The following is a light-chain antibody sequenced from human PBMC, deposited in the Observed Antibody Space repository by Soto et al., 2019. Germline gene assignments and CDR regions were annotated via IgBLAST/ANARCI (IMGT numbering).Light chain of an antibody. CDR3: CSFAAGNTLV. J-gene: IGLJ2*01. CDR1: SSDVGNYNL. V-gene: IGLV2-23*01. Sequence: QSALTQPASVSGSPGQSITISCTGTSSDVGNYNLVSWYQHHPGKAPKLMIYEGSKRPSGISSRFSGSRSGNTASLTISGLQAEDEADYYCCSFAAGNTLVFGGGTKETVL. CDR2: EGS.